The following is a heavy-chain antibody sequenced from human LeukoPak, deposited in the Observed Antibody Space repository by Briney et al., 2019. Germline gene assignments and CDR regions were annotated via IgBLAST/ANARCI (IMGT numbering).Heavy chain of an antibody. V-gene: IGHV4-39*02. CDR3: ARESYGDSISDY. D-gene: IGHD4-17*01. CDR1: GGSISSSSYY. CDR2: IYYSGST. Sequence: SETLSLTCTVSGGSISSSSYYWAWIRQPPGKGLEWIGSIYYSGSTYYNPSLKSRVTISVDTSKNQFSLKLSSVTAADTAVYYCARESYGDSISDYWGQGTLVTVSS. J-gene: IGHJ4*02.